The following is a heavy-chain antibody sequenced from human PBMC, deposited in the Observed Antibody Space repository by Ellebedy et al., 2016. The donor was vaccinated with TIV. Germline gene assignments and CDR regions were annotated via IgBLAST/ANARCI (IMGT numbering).Heavy chain of an antibody. CDR3: ARRPEDQLSDTYYYYYMDV. CDR2: IKQDGSEK. CDR1: GFTFSSYW. Sequence: GESLKISXAASGFTFSSYWMSWVRQAPGKGLEWVANIKQDGSEKYYLDSVKGRFTISRDNAKNSLYLQMNSLRAEDTAVYYCARRPEDQLSDTYYYYYMDVWGKGTTVTVSS. D-gene: IGHD2-2*01. V-gene: IGHV3-7*01. J-gene: IGHJ6*03.